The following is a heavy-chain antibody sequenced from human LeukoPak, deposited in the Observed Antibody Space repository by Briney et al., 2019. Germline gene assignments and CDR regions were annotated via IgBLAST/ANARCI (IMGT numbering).Heavy chain of an antibody. D-gene: IGHD2-2*01. CDR1: CGSISSGSYY. V-gene: IGHV4-61*02. CDR2: IYTSGST. CDR3: ARDKLGYCSSTSCATRGFDY. Sequence: SETLSLTCTVSCGSISSGSYYWSWIRQPAGKGLEWIGRIYTSGSTNYNPSLKSRVTISVDTSKNQFSLKLSSVTAADTAVYYCARDKLGYCSSTSCATRGFDYWGQGTLVTVSS. J-gene: IGHJ4*02.